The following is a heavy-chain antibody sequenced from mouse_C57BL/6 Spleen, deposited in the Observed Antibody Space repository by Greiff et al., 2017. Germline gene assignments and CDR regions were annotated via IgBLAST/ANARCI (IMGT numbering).Heavy chain of an antibody. Sequence: QVQLKQPGAELVKPGASVKMSCKASGYTFTSYWITWVKQRPGQGLEWIGDIYPGSGSTNYNEKFKSKAKLTVDTATRTADMQLISLTSEDSAVYYCARYDDSGSFDYWGQGTTLTVSS. V-gene: IGHV1-55*01. CDR1: GYTFTSYW. D-gene: IGHD2-13*01. CDR2: IYPGSGST. CDR3: ARYDDSGSFDY. J-gene: IGHJ2*01.